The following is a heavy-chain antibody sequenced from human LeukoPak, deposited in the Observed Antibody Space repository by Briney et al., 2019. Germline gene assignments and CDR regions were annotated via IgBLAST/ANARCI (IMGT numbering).Heavy chain of an antibody. V-gene: IGHV4-39*01. CDR1: GGSISSSSYY. CDR2: IYYSGST. D-gene: IGHD6-19*01. J-gene: IGHJ5*02. CDR3: ASRVGIAVAGYNWFDP. Sequence: SETLSLTCTVSGGSISSSSYYWGWIRQPPGKGLEWIGSIYYSGSTYYNPSLKSRVTISVDTSKNQFSLKLSSVTAADTAVYYCASRVGIAVAGYNWFDPWGQGTLVTVSS.